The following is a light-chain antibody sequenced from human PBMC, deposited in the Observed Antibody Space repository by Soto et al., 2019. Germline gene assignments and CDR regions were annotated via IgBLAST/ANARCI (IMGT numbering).Light chain of an antibody. J-gene: IGLJ1*01. CDR2: DVS. CDR3: SSYISSSTYV. Sequence: QSVLTQPASVSGSPGQSITISCTGTSSDIGRYNYVSWYHQFPCLAPNFLIYDVSILPSGFSYRFSCSKSGNTASLTFSGLQAEDEADYYCSSYISSSTYVFGTGTKVTVL. CDR1: SSDIGRYNY. V-gene: IGLV2-14*01.